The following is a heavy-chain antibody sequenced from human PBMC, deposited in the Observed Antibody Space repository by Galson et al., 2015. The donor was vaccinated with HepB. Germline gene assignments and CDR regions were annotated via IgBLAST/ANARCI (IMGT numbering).Heavy chain of an antibody. V-gene: IGHV4-34*01. J-gene: IGHJ4*02. CDR2: INHSGST. CDR1: GGSFSGYY. D-gene: IGHD4-17*01. Sequence: LSLTCAVYGGSFSGYYWSWIRQPPGKGLEWIGEINHSGSTNYNPSLKSRVTISVDTSKNQFSLKLSSVTAADTAVYYCARGTNGYGDYKWGQGTLVTVSS. CDR3: ARGTNGYGDYK.